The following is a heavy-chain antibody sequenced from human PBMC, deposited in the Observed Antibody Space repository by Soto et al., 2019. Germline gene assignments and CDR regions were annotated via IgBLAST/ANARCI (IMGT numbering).Heavy chain of an antibody. D-gene: IGHD3-3*01. CDR3: AREHNFWSGYPMDV. CDR1: GGSISSGGYY. Sequence: PSETLSLTCTVSGGSISSGGYYWSWIRQHPGKGLEWIGYIYYSGSTYYNPSLKSRVTISVDTSKNQFSLKLSSVTAADTAVYYCAREHNFWSGYPMDVWGKGTTVTVSS. V-gene: IGHV4-31*03. CDR2: IYYSGST. J-gene: IGHJ6*03.